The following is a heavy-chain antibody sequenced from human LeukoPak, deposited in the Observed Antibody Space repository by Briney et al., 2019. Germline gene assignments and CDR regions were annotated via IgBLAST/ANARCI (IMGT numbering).Heavy chain of an antibody. CDR1: GFTFSSYG. CDR3: AVLEMATKGP. Sequence: PGGSLRLSCAASGFTFSSYGMHWVRQAPGKGLEWVAVIWYDGSNKYYADSVKGRFTISRDNSKNTLYLQMNGLRAEDTAVCYCAVLEMATKGPWGQGTLVTVSS. D-gene: IGHD5-24*01. J-gene: IGHJ5*02. CDR2: IWYDGSNK. V-gene: IGHV3-33*01.